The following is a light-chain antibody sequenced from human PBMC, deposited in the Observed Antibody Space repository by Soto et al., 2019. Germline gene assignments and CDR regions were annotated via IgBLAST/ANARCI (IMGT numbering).Light chain of an antibody. V-gene: IGKV4-1*01. J-gene: IGKJ1*01. CDR3: QQYFNTPRT. Sequence: DIVMTQSPDSLAVSLGERATINCKSSQSIFYNSNNKDYLAWYQQKPGQPPKLLIYWASTRGSGVPDRFSGRGSVTDFTLTITSLQAEDVAAYYCQQYFNTPRTFGQGNKVEIK. CDR1: QSIFYNSNNKDY. CDR2: WAS.